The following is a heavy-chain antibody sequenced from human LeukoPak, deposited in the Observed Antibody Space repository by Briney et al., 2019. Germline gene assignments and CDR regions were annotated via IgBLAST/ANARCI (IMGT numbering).Heavy chain of an antibody. V-gene: IGHV4-4*07. J-gene: IGHJ4*02. CDR2: LYTSVGGNTNYK. D-gene: IGHD3-10*01. CDR1: GGSISGYY. CDR3: AGWSYYSSSHYYDY. Sequence: PSETLSLTCTVSGGSISGYYWNWLRQPAGKGLEWIGRLYTSVGGNTNYKNYNASLESRVTVSVDTSENHFSLKLSSVTAADTAVYYCAGWSYYSSSHYYDYWGEGTLVTVSS.